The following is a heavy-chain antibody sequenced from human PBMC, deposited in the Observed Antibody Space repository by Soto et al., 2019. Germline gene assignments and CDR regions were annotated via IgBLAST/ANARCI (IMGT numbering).Heavy chain of an antibody. CDR2: IKSKAHGGTT. V-gene: IGHV3-15*01. D-gene: IGHD2-2*01. CDR3: TTDLLASNGSTRLFDL. J-gene: IGHJ3*01. CDR1: GFTFINAW. Sequence: EVRLVESGGGLVKPGGSLRLSCGASGFTFINAWMSWVRQAPGKGLEWVGRIKSKAHGGTTDYAAPLKGRSTISRDDSKNTLYLQMNSLKAEDTGVYYCTTDLLASNGSTRLFDLWGQGTMVTVSS.